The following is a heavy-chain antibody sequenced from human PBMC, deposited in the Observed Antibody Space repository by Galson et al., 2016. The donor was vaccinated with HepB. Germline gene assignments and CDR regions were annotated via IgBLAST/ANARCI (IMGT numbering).Heavy chain of an antibody. CDR2: ISHDGNNN. Sequence: SLRLSCAASGFTFSHYTMHWVRQAPGKGLEWVSVISHDGNNNYYADSVNGRFTISRDNSKNTLYLQMNRLTTEDAAVYYCANDHDEKAWGTYRFIDYWGRGSRVTVSS. D-gene: IGHD3-16*02. J-gene: IGHJ4*02. CDR1: GFTFSHYT. V-gene: IGHV3-30-3*02. CDR3: ANDHDEKAWGTYRFIDY.